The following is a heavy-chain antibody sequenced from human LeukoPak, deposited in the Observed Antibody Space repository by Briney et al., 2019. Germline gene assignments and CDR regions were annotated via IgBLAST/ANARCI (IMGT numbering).Heavy chain of an antibody. CDR3: AKSLSGYYRLDS. V-gene: IGHV3-23*01. J-gene: IGHJ4*02. CDR1: GXTFSSYA. CDR2: ISGSGGNS. D-gene: IGHD5-18*01. Sequence: GGSLRLSCAASGXTFSSYAMSWVRQAPGKGLEWVASISGSGGNSYYADSVKGRFTISRDNSKNTLYLQIFSLSVEDTAVYYCAKSLSGYYRLDSWGQGTLVTVSS.